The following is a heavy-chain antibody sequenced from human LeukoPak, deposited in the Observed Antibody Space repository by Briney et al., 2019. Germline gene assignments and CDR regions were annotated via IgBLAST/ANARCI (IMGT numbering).Heavy chain of an antibody. CDR3: ARDRELWSVYYYGMDV. V-gene: IGHV3-53*01. D-gene: IGHD3-3*01. CDR1: GFTVSSNY. J-gene: IGHJ6*02. CDR2: IYSGGST. Sequence: GGSLRLSCAASGFTVSSNYMSWVRQAPGKGLEWVSVIYSGGSTYYADSVKGRFTISRDNSKNTLYLQMNSLRAEDTAVYYCARDRELWSVYYYGMDVWGQGTTVTVSS.